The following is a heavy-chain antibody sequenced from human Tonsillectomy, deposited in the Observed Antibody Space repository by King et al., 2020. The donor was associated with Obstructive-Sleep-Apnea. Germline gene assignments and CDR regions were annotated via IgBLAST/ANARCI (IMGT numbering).Heavy chain of an antibody. Sequence: PLQESGPGLVKPSQTLSLTCTVSGGSISSGGSYWSWIRQHPGEGLEWIGYIYYSGNTYYNPSLRSRVTISVDTSMNQFSLKLTSVTSADTAVDYCASATPNDGSGSYYNRGFDYWGQGTLVPVSS. D-gene: IGHD3-10*01. CDR2: IYYSGNT. J-gene: IGHJ4*02. CDR1: GGSISSGGSY. CDR3: ASATPNDGSGSYYNRGFDY. V-gene: IGHV4-31*03.